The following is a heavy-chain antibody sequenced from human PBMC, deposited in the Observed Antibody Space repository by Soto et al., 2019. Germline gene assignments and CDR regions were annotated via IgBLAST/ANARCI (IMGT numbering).Heavy chain of an antibody. Sequence: PSETLSLTCAVYGGSFTAHYWNWIRQTPGQGLEWIGEINHTGDTNYNPSLKGRVTMSVDTSKNQFSLQLRSVTAADTAVYYCAREVYYEILTGYYRAYYGMDVWGQGTTVTVSS. CDR3: AREVYYEILTGYYRAYYGMDV. CDR2: INHTGDT. V-gene: IGHV4-34*01. CDR1: GGSFTAHY. D-gene: IGHD3-9*01. J-gene: IGHJ6*02.